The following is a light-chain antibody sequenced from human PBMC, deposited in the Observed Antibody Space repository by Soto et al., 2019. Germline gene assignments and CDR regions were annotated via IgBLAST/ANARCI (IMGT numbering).Light chain of an antibody. J-gene: IGKJ1*01. Sequence: DIHITQSPSTLSASVGDRVTITCRASQSISSWLAWYQQKPGKAPNLLIYDASRLESGVPSRFSGSGSGTEFTLTISSLQPDDFATYYCQQYNSYSTFGQGTKV. CDR3: QQYNSYST. CDR1: QSISSW. V-gene: IGKV1-5*01. CDR2: DAS.